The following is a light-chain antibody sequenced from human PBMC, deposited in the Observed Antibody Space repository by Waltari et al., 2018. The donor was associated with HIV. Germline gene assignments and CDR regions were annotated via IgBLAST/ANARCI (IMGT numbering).Light chain of an antibody. Sequence: NFMLTQPHSVSESPGKTVTISCTRSSGSIASNYVQWYQQRPGSSPTTVIYEDNQRPSGVPDRVSGSIDSSSNSASLTSSGLKTEDEADYYCQSYDSSNVVFGGGTKLTVL. CDR2: EDN. J-gene: IGLJ2*01. CDR1: SGSIASNY. CDR3: QSYDSSNVV. V-gene: IGLV6-57*01.